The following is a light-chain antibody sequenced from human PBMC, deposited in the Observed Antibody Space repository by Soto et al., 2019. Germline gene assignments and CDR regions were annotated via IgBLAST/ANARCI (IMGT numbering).Light chain of an antibody. V-gene: IGKV1-39*01. CDR1: QNIINY. J-gene: IGKJ5*01. CDR3: QQSYNAPIT. CDR2: VAS. Sequence: DIQMTQSPSSLSASVGDRVTITCRASQNIINYLNWYQQKPGKAPQLVIYVASMLESGVPSRFSGSGSGTDFTLTISSLQPEDFATYYCQQSYNAPITFGQGVRLEIK.